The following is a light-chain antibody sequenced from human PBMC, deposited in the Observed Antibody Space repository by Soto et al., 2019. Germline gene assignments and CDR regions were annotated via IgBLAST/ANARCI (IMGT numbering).Light chain of an antibody. CDR3: QQYHNWPIT. J-gene: IGKJ1*01. CDR1: QSVSSD. V-gene: IGKV3-15*01. Sequence: EIVLTQSPSTLSASPGERATLSWRASQSVSSDLAWYQQKPGQAPRLLIYGASTRATGISARFSGSGSGTEFTLTISSLQSEDFAVYCCQQYHNWPITFGQGTKVDIK. CDR2: GAS.